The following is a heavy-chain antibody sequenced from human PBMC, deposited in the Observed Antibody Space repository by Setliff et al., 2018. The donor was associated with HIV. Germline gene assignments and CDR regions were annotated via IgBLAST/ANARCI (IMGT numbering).Heavy chain of an antibody. V-gene: IGHV4-34*01. Sequence: SETLSLTCAVYGRSFSGYYWNWIRQSPGKGLEWIGEINHSGGTNYNPSLKSRVTMSIDTSKNQFSLNVSSVTAADTAVYYCARGWGHDGFDFWGQGTLVTVSS. D-gene: IGHD7-27*01. CDR2: INHSGGT. J-gene: IGHJ4*02. CDR3: ARGWGHDGFDF. CDR1: GRSFSGYY.